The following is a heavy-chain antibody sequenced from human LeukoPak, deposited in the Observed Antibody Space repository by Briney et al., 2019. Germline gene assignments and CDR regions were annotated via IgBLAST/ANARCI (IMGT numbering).Heavy chain of an antibody. J-gene: IGHJ6*03. Sequence: PGGSLRLSCAASGFIFSSYGMHWVRQAPGKGLEWVAVISYDGSNKYYADSVKGRFTISRDNSKNTLYLQMNSLRAEDTAVYYCAKETGGSYYYYYYMGVWGKGTTVTVSS. D-gene: IGHD1-26*01. CDR1: GFIFSSYG. CDR2: ISYDGSNK. V-gene: IGHV3-30*18. CDR3: AKETGGSYYYYYYMGV.